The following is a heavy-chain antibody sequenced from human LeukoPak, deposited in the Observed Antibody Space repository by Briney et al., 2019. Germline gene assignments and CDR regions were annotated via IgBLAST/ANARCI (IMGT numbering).Heavy chain of an antibody. CDR2: IQEDGKRE. V-gene: IGHV3-7*01. D-gene: IGHD2-21*02. CDR3: AKDIVGGGDDY. Sequence: GGSLRLSCEASGFTFTKFWMSWVRQAPGKGLEWVANIQEDGKRENYVDSVRGRFTISRDNAKNSIYLQMNSLRVEDTAVYYCAKDIVGGGDDYWGQGTLVIVSS. CDR1: GFTFTKFW. J-gene: IGHJ4*02.